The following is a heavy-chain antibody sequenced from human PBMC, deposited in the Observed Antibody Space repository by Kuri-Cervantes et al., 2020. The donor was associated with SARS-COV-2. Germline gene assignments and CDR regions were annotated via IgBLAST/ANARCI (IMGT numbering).Heavy chain of an antibody. V-gene: IGHV4-59*01. J-gene: IGHJ4*02. CDR2: IYYSGST. Sequence: GSLRLSCTVSGGSISSYYWSWIRQPPGKGLEWIGCIYYSGSTNYNPSLKSRVTISVDTSKNQFSLKLSSVTAADTAVYYCARDPVGAWVWRYFDYWGQGTLVTVSS. CDR1: GGSISSYY. CDR3: ARDPVGAWVWRYFDY. D-gene: IGHD3-16*01.